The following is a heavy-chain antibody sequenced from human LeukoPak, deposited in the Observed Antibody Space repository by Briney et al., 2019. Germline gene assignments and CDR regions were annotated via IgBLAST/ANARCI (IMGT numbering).Heavy chain of an antibody. J-gene: IGHJ4*02. V-gene: IGHV3-74*01. Sequence: GGSLRLSCAASRFTFSSYRMHWVRQAPGKGLVWVSRIKSDGSSTSYADSVKGRFTISRDNSKNTLYLQMNSLRAEDTAVYYCAKDLHDSWGQGTLVTVSS. CDR3: AKDLHDS. CDR2: IKSDGSST. CDR1: RFTFSSYR.